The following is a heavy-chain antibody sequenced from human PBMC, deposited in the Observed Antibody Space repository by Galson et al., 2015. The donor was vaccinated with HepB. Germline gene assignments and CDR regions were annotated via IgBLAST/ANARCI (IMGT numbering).Heavy chain of an antibody. J-gene: IGHJ4*02. Sequence: SLRLSCAASGFTFSSYAMHWVRQAPGKGLEWVAVISYDGSNKYYADSVKGRFTISRDNSKNTLYLQMNSLRAEDTAVYYCVRDRGRLWFGECDYWGQGTLVTVSS. CDR2: ISYDGSNK. V-gene: IGHV3-30*04. D-gene: IGHD3-10*01. CDR1: GFTFSSYA. CDR3: VRDRGRLWFGECDY.